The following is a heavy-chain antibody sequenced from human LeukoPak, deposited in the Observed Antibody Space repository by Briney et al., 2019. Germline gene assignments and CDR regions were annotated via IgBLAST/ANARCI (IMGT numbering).Heavy chain of an antibody. Sequence: SETLSLTCTVSGGSISSGSYYWSWIRQPAGRGLEWIGRIYTSGSTNYNPSLKSRVTISVDTSKNQFSLKLSSVTAADTAVYYCARGVPAARGYYYYYMDVWGKGTTVTVSS. J-gene: IGHJ6*03. CDR2: IYTSGST. D-gene: IGHD2-2*01. CDR1: GGSISSGSYY. V-gene: IGHV4-61*02. CDR3: ARGVPAARGYYYYYMDV.